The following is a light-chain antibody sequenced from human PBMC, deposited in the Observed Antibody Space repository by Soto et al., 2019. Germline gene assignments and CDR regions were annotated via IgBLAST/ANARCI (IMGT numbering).Light chain of an antibody. CDR3: CSYAGSSPLYV. J-gene: IGLJ1*01. CDR1: SRHIGSSNL. CDR2: EGN. Sequence: QSALTQPASVSGSPGQSITISCTASSRHIGSSNLVSWYQHHSGKAPKLIIYEGNKRPSGVSNRFSGSKSGKTASLTISGLQAEDEGTYSCCSYAGSSPLYVFGTGTKVTVL. V-gene: IGLV2-23*01.